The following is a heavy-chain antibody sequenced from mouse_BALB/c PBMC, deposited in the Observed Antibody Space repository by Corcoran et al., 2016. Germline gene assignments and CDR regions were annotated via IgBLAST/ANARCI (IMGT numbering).Heavy chain of an antibody. V-gene: IGHV14-3*02. J-gene: IGHJ1*01. Sequence: EVRLQRSGAELVKPGASVKLSCTASGFNIKDTYMHWVKQRPEQGLEWIGRIDPANGNTKYDPKFQGKATITADTSSNTAYLQLSSLTSEDTAVYYCARWDWYFDVWGAGTTVTVSS. CDR1: GFNIKDTY. CDR2: IDPANGNT. CDR3: ARWDWYFDV.